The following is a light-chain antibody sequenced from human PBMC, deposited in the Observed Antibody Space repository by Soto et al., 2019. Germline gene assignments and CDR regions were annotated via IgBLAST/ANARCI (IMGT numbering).Light chain of an antibody. J-gene: IGLJ2*01. CDR3: CSYASSNTLL. CDR1: SSDVGAYNL. CDR2: EGT. Sequence: QSALTQPASVSGSPGQSITISCTGASSDVGAYNLVSWYQQHPGKAPKLIIYEGTKRPSGGSNRFSGSKSGNTASLTISGLQAEDEADYHCCSYASSNTLLFGGGTKLTVL. V-gene: IGLV2-23*01.